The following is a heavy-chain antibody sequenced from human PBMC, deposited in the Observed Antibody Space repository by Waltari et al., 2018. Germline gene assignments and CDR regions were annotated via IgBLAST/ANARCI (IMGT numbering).Heavy chain of an antibody. Sequence: QVQLVQSGAEVKKPGSSVKVSCKASGGTFSSYAISWVRQAPGQGLEWMGVIIPILGTANDAQKFQGRVTITADESTSTAYMELSSLRSEDTAVYYCARSRPPDYYDSSGYADGFDIWGQGTMVTVSS. J-gene: IGHJ3*02. CDR3: ARSRPPDYYDSSGYADGFDI. V-gene: IGHV1-69*01. CDR2: IIPILGTA. CDR1: GGTFSSYA. D-gene: IGHD3-22*01.